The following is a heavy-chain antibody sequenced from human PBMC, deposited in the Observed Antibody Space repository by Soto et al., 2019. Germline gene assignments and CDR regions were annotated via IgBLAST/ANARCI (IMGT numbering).Heavy chain of an antibody. V-gene: IGHV3-30-3*01. CDR3: AREKWQRLHFYSVY. CDR1: GFTFSSYA. D-gene: IGHD1-26*01. CDR2: ISYDGSNK. Sequence: GGSLRLSCAASGFTFSSYAMHWVRQAPGKGLEWVAVISYDGSNKYYADSVKGRFTISRDNSKSTLYLQMNSLRAEDTAVYYCAREKWQRLHFYSVYPGQGXLVTVSS. J-gene: IGHJ4*02.